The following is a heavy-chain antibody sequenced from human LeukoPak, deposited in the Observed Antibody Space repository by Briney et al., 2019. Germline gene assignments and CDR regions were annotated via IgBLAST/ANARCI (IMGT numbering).Heavy chain of an antibody. V-gene: IGHV3-21*01. Sequence: PGGSLRLSCAASGFTFSSYSMNWVRQAPGKGLEWVSSISSSSSYIYYADSVKGRFTISRDNAKNSLYLQMNSLSAEDTAVYSCARGTEDSGSYYFDAFDIWGQGTMATVSS. CDR3: ARGTEDSGSYYFDAFDI. CDR2: ISSSSSYI. J-gene: IGHJ3*02. D-gene: IGHD1-26*01. CDR1: GFTFSSYS.